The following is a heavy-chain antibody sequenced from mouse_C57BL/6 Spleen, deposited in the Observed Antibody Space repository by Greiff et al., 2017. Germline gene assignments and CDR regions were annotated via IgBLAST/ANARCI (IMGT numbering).Heavy chain of an antibody. J-gene: IGHJ4*01. V-gene: IGHV1-52*01. D-gene: IGHD3-2*01. CDR2: IDPSDSET. Sequence: QVQLQQPGAELVRPGSSVKLSCKASGYTFTSYWMHWVKQRPIQGLEWIGNIDPSDSETHYNQKFKDKATLTVDKSSSTAYMQLSSLTSEDSAVYYCARSGTAPADYWGQGTSGTVSS. CDR3: ARSGTAPADY. CDR1: GYTFTSYW.